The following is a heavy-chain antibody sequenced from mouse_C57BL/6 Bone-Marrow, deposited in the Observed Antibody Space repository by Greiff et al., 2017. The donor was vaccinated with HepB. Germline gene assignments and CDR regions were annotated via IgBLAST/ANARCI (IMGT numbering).Heavy chain of an antibody. J-gene: IGHJ4*01. V-gene: IGHV5-12*01. CDR2: ISNGGGST. D-gene: IGHD1-1*01. CDR1: GFTFSDYY. Sequence: EVKVVESGGGLVQPGGSLKLSCAASGFTFSDYYMYWVRQTPEKRLEWVAYISNGGGSTYYPDTVKGRFTISRDNAKNTLYLQMSRLKSEDTAMYYCARRDYGSSYVGYAMDYWGQGTSVTVSS. CDR3: ARRDYGSSYVGYAMDY.